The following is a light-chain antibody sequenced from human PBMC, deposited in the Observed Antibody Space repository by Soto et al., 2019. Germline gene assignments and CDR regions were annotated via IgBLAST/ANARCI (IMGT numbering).Light chain of an antibody. Sequence: EIVLTQFPGTLSLSPGERATLSCRASQSLHSNFLVWYQQKPGQAPRLLISSASRRATGIPDRFSGSGSGTDVTLTISRLDPEDFAVYYCHQSGISPLTFGHGTRVDVK. V-gene: IGKV3-20*01. CDR3: HQSGISPLT. J-gene: IGKJ3*01. CDR2: SAS. CDR1: QSLHSNF.